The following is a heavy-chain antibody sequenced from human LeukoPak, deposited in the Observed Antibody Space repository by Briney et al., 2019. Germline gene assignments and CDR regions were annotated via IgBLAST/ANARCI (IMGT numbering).Heavy chain of an antibody. CDR1: GYTFTSYY. CDR3: ARGCSGSCAVDY. D-gene: IGHD1-26*01. V-gene: IGHV1-2*02. J-gene: IGHJ4*02. Sequence: ASVKVSCKASGYTFTSYYMHWVRQAPGQGLEWMGWINPNSGGTNYAQKFQGRVTMTRDTSISTAYMELSRLRSDDTAVYYCARGCSGSCAVDYWGQGTLVTVSS. CDR2: INPNSGGT.